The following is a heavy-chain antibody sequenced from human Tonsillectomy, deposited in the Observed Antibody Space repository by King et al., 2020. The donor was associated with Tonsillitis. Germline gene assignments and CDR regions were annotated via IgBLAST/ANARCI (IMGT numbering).Heavy chain of an antibody. D-gene: IGHD2-15*01. CDR2: INPNSGGT. CDR1: GYTFTGYY. J-gene: IGHJ4*02. CDR3: ARDKRRHCSGGSCYQGIDY. V-gene: IGHV1-2*02. Sequence: VQLVESGAEVKKPGASVKVSCKASGYTFTGYYMHWVRQAPGQGLEWMGWINPNSGGTNYAKKFQGRVTMTRDTSISTAYMELSRLRSDDTAVYYCARDKRRHCSGGSCYQGIDYWGQGTLVTVSS.